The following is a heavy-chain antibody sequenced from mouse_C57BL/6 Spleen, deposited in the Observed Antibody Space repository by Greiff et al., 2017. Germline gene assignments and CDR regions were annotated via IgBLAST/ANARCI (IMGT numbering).Heavy chain of an antibody. Sequence: QVHVKQSGAELARPGASVKMSCKASGYTFTSYTMHWVKQRPGQGLEWIGYINPSSGYTKYNQKFKDKATLTADKSSSTAYMQLSSLTSEDSAVYYCARDGSPYWYFDVWGTGTTVTVSS. CDR2: INPSSGYT. J-gene: IGHJ1*03. CDR1: GYTFTSYT. D-gene: IGHD2-3*01. V-gene: IGHV1-4*01. CDR3: ARDGSPYWYFDV.